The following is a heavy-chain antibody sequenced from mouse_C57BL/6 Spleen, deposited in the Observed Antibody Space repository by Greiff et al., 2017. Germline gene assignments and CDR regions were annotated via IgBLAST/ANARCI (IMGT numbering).Heavy chain of an antibody. V-gene: IGHV1-50*01. J-gene: IGHJ4*01. CDR1: GYTFTSYW. CDR3: AREDTTVVRAMDY. Sequence: QVQLQQSGAELVKPGASVKLSCKASGYTFTSYWMQWVKQRPGQGLEWIGEIDPSDSYTNYNQKFKGKATLTVDTSSSTAYMQLSSLTSEDSAVYYCAREDTTVVRAMDYWGQGTSVTVSS. CDR2: IDPSDSYT. D-gene: IGHD1-1*01.